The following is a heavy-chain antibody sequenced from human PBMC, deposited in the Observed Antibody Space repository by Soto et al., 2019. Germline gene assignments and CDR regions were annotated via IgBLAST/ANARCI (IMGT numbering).Heavy chain of an antibody. CDR3: ATMGTPATGLYFFDY. CDR1: GGSISSGAYS. J-gene: IGHJ4*02. CDR2: IYHSGST. Sequence: SETLPLTCAGSGGSISSGAYSWSWIRKPPGKGLEWVGYIYHSGSTYYSTSLKSRVTISVDTSKSQFSLNLSFVTAADTSVYYCATMGTPATGLYFFDYWGQGSLVTVSS. V-gene: IGHV4-30-2*05. D-gene: IGHD2-15*01.